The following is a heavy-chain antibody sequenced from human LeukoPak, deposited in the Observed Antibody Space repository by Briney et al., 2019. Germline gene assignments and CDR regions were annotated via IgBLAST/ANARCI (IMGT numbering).Heavy chain of an antibody. CDR3: ARVLGPLYYYYMDV. V-gene: IGHV3-74*01. CDR1: GFTFSSYW. J-gene: IGHJ6*03. Sequence: GGPLRLSCAASGFTFSSYWMHWVRQAPGKGLVWISRINTDESSTSYADSVKGRFTISRDNAKNTLYLQMNSLRAEDTAVYYCARVLGPLYYYYMDVWGKGTTVTVSS. CDR2: INTDESST.